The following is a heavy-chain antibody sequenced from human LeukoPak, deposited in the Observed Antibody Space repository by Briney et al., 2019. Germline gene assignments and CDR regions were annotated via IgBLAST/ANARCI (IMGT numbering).Heavy chain of an antibody. J-gene: IGHJ4*02. CDR1: GFTFCQYW. V-gene: IGHV3-7*01. Sequence: PGGSLRLSCVGSGFTFCQYWMSWVRQSPGKGLECVVNIKDDGSAKYYVDSVRGRFTVSRDNDVNSLYLQMNNLRVEDTAVYYCARRGSLDKWGRGTLVTVSS. D-gene: IGHD3-10*01. CDR3: ARRGSLDK. CDR2: IKDDGSAK.